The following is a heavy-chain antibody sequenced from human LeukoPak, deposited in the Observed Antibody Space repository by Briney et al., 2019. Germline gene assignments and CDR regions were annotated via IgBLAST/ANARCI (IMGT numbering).Heavy chain of an antibody. Sequence: GGSLRLSCAASGFTFSSYSMNWVRQAPGKGLEWVSSIRSSSSYIYYADSVKGRFTISRDNAKNSLYLQMNSLRAEDTAVYYCAREYGNYVGYWGQGTLVTVSS. D-gene: IGHD4-17*01. CDR3: AREYGNYVGY. J-gene: IGHJ4*02. CDR1: GFTFSSYS. CDR2: IRSSSSYI. V-gene: IGHV3-21*01.